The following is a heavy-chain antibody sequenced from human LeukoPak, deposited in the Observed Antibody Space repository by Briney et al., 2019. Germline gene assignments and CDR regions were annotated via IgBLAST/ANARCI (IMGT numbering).Heavy chain of an antibody. CDR1: GFTFSSYW. D-gene: IGHD6-19*01. CDR3: ARDSSGWFPLFDY. Sequence: GGSLRLSCAASGFTFSSYWMSWVRQAPGKGLEWVANIKQDGSEKYYVDSVKGRFTISRDNAKNSLYLQMNSLRAEDTAVYYCARDSSGWFPLFDYWGQGTLVTVSS. J-gene: IGHJ4*02. V-gene: IGHV3-7*01. CDR2: IKQDGSEK.